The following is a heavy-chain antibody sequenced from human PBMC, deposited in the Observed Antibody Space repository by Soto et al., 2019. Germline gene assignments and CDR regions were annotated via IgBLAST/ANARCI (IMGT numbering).Heavy chain of an antibody. CDR3: ARKVVAATRVAFDI. V-gene: IGHV4-31*03. CDR2: IYYSGST. D-gene: IGHD2-15*01. Sequence: SETLSLTCTVSGGSISSGGYYWSWIRQHPGKGLEWIGYIYYSGSTYYNPSLKSRVTISVDTSKNQFPLKLSSVTAADTAVYYCARKVVAATRVAFDIWGQGTMVTVSS. J-gene: IGHJ3*02. CDR1: GGSISSGGYY.